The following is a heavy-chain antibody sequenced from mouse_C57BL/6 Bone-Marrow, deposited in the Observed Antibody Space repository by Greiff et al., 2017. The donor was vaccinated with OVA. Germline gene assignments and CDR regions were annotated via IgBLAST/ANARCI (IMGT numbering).Heavy chain of an antibody. CDR2: IDPSDSST. CDR3: ASAVFAY. J-gene: IGHJ3*01. V-gene: IGHV1-50*01. Sequence: QVQLKQPGAELVKPGASVKLSCKASGYTFTSYWMQWVKQRPGQGLEWIGEIDPSDSSTYYNPKFKGKATLTVDTSSNTAYMQLNSLTSEDSAVYDCASAVFAYWGQGTLVTVSA. CDR1: GYTFTSYW.